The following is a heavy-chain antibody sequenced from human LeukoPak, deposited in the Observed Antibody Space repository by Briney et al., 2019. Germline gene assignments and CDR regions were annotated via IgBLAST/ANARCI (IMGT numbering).Heavy chain of an antibody. Sequence: PGGSLRLSCAASGFTFSSYWTSWVRQAPGKGLEWVANIKQDGSEKYYVDSVKGRFTISRDNAKNSLYLQMNSLRAEDTAVYYCARDGAMAYYDYWGQGTLVTVSS. J-gene: IGHJ4*02. V-gene: IGHV3-7*01. CDR3: ARDGAMAYYDY. CDR1: GFTFSSYW. D-gene: IGHD5-18*01. CDR2: IKQDGSEK.